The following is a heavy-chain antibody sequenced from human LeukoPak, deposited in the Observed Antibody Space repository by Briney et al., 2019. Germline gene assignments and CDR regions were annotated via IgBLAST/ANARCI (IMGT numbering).Heavy chain of an antibody. CDR1: GGSISSYY. Sequence: PSETLSLTCTVSGGSISSYYWSWLRQPPGKGLEYIGYTHYSGATNYNPSLRSRVTISLDTSGNQFSLKLSSVTAADTAVYYCARDDYGNTRYSFDCWGQGTLVTVSS. D-gene: IGHD4-17*01. CDR3: ARDDYGNTRYSFDC. J-gene: IGHJ4*02. CDR2: THYSGAT. V-gene: IGHV4-59*01.